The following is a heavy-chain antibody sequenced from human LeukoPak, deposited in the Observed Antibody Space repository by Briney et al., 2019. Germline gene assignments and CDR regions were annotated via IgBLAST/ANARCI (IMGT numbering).Heavy chain of an antibody. V-gene: IGHV4-59*01. Sequence: PSETLSLTCSVSGDSISTYYWSWVRQAPGKGLEWIGHVSYNGRTNYNPSLKSRATISLGTSKSHFSLTLNSMTPADTAIYYCAREHGSCSYRYYFFVDVWGKGTTVTVSS. CDR3: AREHGSCSYRYYFFVDV. CDR1: GDSISTYY. CDR2: VSYNGRT. D-gene: IGHD4-11*01. J-gene: IGHJ6*03.